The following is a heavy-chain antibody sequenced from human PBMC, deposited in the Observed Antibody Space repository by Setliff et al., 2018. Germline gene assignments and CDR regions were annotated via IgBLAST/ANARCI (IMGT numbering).Heavy chain of an antibody. CDR2: INHSGST. CDR1: GGSFSGYY. J-gene: IGHJ6*02. CDR3: AKEHVVISFVTNTHHHYGMDV. Sequence: SETLSLTCAVYGGSFSGYYWSWIRQPPGKGLEWIGEINHSGSTNYNPSLKSRVTISVDTSKNQFSLRMTSVSAADTAVYYCAKEHVVISFVTNTHHHYGMDVWGQGATVTVSS. V-gene: IGHV4-34*01. D-gene: IGHD2-8*01.